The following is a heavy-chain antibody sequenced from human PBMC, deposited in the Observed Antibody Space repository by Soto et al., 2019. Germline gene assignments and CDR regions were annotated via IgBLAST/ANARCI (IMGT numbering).Heavy chain of an antibody. CDR1: GFTFSTHE. CDR3: ARGGVY. CDR2: ISGSGSTR. V-gene: IGHV3-48*03. J-gene: IGHJ4*02. Sequence: DVELVESGGGTGLPGGSLRLSCATSGFTFSTHEMNWVRQAPGRGLEWIAKISGSGSTRNYADSVKGRFTISRDNDQRPVDLQMTSLRVEDTAVYYCARGGVYWGRGTRVTVS.